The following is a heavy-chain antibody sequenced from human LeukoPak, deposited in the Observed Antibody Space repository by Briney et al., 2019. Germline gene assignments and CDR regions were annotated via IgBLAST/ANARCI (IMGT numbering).Heavy chain of an antibody. J-gene: IGHJ4*02. CDR1: GFTFSSYA. CDR3: ARDGYYYGSGSYYKVDFEY. V-gene: IGHV3-48*01. D-gene: IGHD3-10*01. Sequence: GGSLRLSCAASGFTFSSYAMNWVRQAPGKGLEGVSYISSRNSTIYYADSVKGRFTISRDNAKNSLYLQMNRLRAEDTAVYYCARDGYYYGSGSYYKVDFEYWGQGTLVTVSS. CDR2: ISSRNSTI.